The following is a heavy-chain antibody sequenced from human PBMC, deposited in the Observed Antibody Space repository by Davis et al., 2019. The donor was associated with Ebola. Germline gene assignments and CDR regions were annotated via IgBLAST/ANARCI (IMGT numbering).Heavy chain of an antibody. CDR1: EFTFSGSA. V-gene: IGHV3-73*01. D-gene: IGHD1-26*01. Sequence: PGGSLRLSCAASEFTFSGSAMHWVRQASGKGLEWVGRIRSKANSYATAYAASEKGRFTISRDNAKNSLYLQMNSLRAEDTAVYYCARAYSGSYPNWFDPWGQGTLVTVSS. J-gene: IGHJ5*02. CDR2: IRSKANSYAT. CDR3: ARAYSGSYPNWFDP.